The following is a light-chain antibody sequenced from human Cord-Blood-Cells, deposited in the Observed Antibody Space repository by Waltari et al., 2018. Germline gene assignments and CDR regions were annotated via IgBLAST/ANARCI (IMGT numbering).Light chain of an antibody. CDR3: SSYAGSNNLV. V-gene: IGLV2-8*01. CDR1: RSEGGGYHY. J-gene: IGLJ2*01. CDR2: EVS. Sequence: QPALTHPPPASQSSGPSVTTPCTPIRSEGGGYHYVSWYQQHPGKAPKLMLYEVSKRPSGVPDRFSGSKSGNTASLTVSGLQAEDEADYSCSSYAGSNNLVFGGGTKLAVL.